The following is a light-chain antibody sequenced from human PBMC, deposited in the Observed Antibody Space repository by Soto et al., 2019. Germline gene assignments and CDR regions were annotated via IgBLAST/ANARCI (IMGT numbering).Light chain of an antibody. CDR1: QSVAID. CDR2: GAS. Sequence: EIVLTQSPGTLSVSPGERVTLSCRASQSVAIDLAWYQQKPGQAPRLLIYGASTRATDMPGRFRGSGAGAEFTLTISSLQSEDSAVYYCQQYRGWPRTFGQGNKVEIK. J-gene: IGKJ1*01. CDR3: QQYRGWPRT. V-gene: IGKV3D-15*01.